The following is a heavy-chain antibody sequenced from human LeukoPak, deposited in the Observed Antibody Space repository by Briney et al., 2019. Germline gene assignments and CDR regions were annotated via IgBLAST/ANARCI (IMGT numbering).Heavy chain of an antibody. V-gene: IGHV4-59*08. J-gene: IGHJ5*02. Sequence: SETLSLTCTVSGGSISTYYWSWIRQPPGKGLEWIGYIYYSGSTNYNPSLKSLVTISVDTSKNQFSLKLSSVTAADTAVYYCARHICTGGSCYWFDPWGQGTLVSVSS. CDR3: ARHICTGGSCYWFDP. CDR2: IYYSGST. CDR1: GGSISTYY. D-gene: IGHD2-15*01.